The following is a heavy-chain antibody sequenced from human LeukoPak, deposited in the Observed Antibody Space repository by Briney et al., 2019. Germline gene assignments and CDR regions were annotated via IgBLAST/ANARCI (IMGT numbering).Heavy chain of an antibody. V-gene: IGHV4-30-4*01. CDR2: IYYSGST. CDR1: GGSISSGDYY. CDR3: ARGNGDPGYNWFDP. D-gene: IGHD4-17*01. J-gene: IGHJ5*02. Sequence: SETLSLTCTVSGGSISSGDYYWSWIRQPPGKGLEWIGYIYYSGSTYYNPSLKSRVTISVDTSKNQFSLKLSSVTAADTAVYYCARGNGDPGYNWFDPWGQGTLVTVSS.